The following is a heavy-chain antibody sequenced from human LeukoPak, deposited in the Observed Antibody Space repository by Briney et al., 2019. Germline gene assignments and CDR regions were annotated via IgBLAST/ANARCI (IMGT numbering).Heavy chain of an antibody. CDR3: AKRVYYDFWSGYSAHNWFDP. Sequence: ASVKVSCKASGYTFTSYYMHWVRQAPGQGLEWMGIINPSGGSTSYAQKFQGRVTMTRDTSTSTVYMELSSLRSEDTAVYYCAKRVYYDFWSGYSAHNWFDPWGQGTLVTVSS. CDR1: GYTFTSYY. J-gene: IGHJ5*02. D-gene: IGHD3-3*01. CDR2: INPSGGST. V-gene: IGHV1-46*01.